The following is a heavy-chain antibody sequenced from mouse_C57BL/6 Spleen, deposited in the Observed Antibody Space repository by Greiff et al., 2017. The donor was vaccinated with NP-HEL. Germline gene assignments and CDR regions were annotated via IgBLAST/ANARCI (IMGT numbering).Heavy chain of an antibody. CDR1: GFTFSDYY. CDR2: INYDGSST. V-gene: IGHV5-16*01. D-gene: IGHD1-1*01. Sequence: EVQRVESEGGLVQPGSSMKLSCTASGFTFSDYYMAWVRQVPEKGLEWVANINYDGSSTYYLDSLQSRFIISRDNAKNILYLQMSSLKSEDTATYYCARGGGYYGSSYAMDYWGQGTSVTVSS. J-gene: IGHJ4*01. CDR3: ARGGGYYGSSYAMDY.